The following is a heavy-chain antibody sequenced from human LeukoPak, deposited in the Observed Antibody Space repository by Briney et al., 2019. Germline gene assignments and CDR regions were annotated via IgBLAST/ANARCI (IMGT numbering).Heavy chain of an antibody. CDR3: AKAPVTTCRGAYCYPFDY. V-gene: IGHV3-23*01. J-gene: IGHJ4*02. CDR2: IGDSGNT. D-gene: IGHD2-21*01. Sequence: GGSLRLSCAASGFTFSSYGMHWVRQAPGKGLEWVSAIGDSGNTYHADSVKGRFTISRDSSKNTLFLQMNRLRPEDAAVYYCAKAPVTTCRGAYCYPFDYWGQGTLVTVSS. CDR1: GFTFSSYG.